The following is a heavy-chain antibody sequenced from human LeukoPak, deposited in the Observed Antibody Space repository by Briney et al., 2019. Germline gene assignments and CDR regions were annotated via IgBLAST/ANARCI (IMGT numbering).Heavy chain of an antibody. Sequence: GESLKISCKGSGYSFTTYWIAWVRQMPGKGLECMGIIYPADSDNRYSPSFQGQVTISADKSITTAYLQWSSLKASDSAIYYCARRDWNGQYYFDFWGQGTLVTVSS. CDR3: ARRDWNGQYYFDF. D-gene: IGHD1-1*01. CDR2: IYPADSDN. V-gene: IGHV5-51*01. CDR1: GYSFTTYW. J-gene: IGHJ4*02.